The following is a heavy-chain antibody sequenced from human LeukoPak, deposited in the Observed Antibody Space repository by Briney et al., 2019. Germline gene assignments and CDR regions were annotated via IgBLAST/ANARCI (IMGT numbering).Heavy chain of an antibody. J-gene: IGHJ3*02. CDR3: ARRQRVQLELKDDAFDI. D-gene: IGHD1-1*01. Sequence: KVGESLKISCKGSGYSFTSYWIGWVRQMPGKGLEWMGIIYPGDSDTRYSPSFQGQVTISADKSISTAYLQWSSLKASDTAMYYCARRQRVQLELKDDAFDIWGQGTMVTVSS. V-gene: IGHV5-51*01. CDR1: GYSFTSYW. CDR2: IYPGDSDT.